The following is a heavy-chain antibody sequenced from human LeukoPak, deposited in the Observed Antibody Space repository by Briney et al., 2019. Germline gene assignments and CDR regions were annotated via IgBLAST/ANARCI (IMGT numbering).Heavy chain of an antibody. CDR3: ARDERLLSFLK. Sequence: GGSLRLSCAAPGFTVSSNYMSWVRQAPGKGLEWVSVIYSGGSTYYADSVKGRFTISRDNSRNTLYLQMNSLRAEDTAIYYCARDERLLSFLKWGQGTLVTVSS. CDR2: IYSGGST. V-gene: IGHV3-53*01. CDR1: GFTVSSNY. D-gene: IGHD3-3*01. J-gene: IGHJ4*02.